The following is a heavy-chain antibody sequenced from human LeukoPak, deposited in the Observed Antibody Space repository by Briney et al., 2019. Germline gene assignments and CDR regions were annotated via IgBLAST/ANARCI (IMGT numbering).Heavy chain of an antibody. D-gene: IGHD5-18*01. CDR2: INYSGST. CDR1: GGSISNYY. J-gene: IGHJ4*02. V-gene: IGHV4-59*07. Sequence: SDTLAPTCTVSGGSISNYYWNWIRQPPAKGLEWIGYINYSGSTSYSPSLKSRVTISADTSKYQFSLRLSSVTAADTVVYYCARTSRGGNSYGYVDYWGQGTLVTVSS. CDR3: ARTSRGGNSYGYVDY.